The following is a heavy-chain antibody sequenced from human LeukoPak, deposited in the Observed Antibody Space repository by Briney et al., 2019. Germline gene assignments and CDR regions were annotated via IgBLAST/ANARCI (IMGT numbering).Heavy chain of an antibody. CDR1: GGSISSSSYY. J-gene: IGHJ5*02. CDR2: IYYSGST. D-gene: IGHD4-17*01. CDR3: ARDFMGVDDYGDPGWFDP. Sequence: SETLSLTCTVSGGSISSSSYYWGWIRQPPGKGLEWIGSIYYSGSTYYNPSLKSRVTISVDTSNNQFSLKVRSVTAADTAVYYCARDFMGVDDYGDPGWFDPWGQGTLVTVSS. V-gene: IGHV4-39*02.